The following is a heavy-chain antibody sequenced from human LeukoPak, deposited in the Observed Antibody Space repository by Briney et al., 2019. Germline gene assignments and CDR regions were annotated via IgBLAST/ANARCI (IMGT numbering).Heavy chain of an antibody. J-gene: IGHJ5*02. CDR2: IYPGDSDT. CDR3: ARQIVVVPAANWFDP. CDR1: GYRFTSYW. D-gene: IGHD2-2*01. Sequence: GASLKISFKGSGYRFTSYWIGWVRQMPGKGLEWMGIIYPGDSDTRYSPSFQGQVTISADKSISTAYLQWSSLKASDTAMYYCARQIVVVPAANWFDPWGQGTLVTVSS. V-gene: IGHV5-51*01.